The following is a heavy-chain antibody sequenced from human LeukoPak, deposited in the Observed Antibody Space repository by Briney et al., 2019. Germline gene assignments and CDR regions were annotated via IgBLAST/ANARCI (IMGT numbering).Heavy chain of an antibody. J-gene: IGHJ3*02. Sequence: SETLSLTCTVSGGSISRHYWSWIRQPPGKGLEWIGYIYYSGSTNYNPSLESRVTISVDTSKNQFSLNLSSVTAADTAVYYCARHADRFGATHDAFIIWGQGTMVTVSS. V-gene: IGHV4-59*08. D-gene: IGHD1-26*01. CDR3: ARHADRFGATHDAFII. CDR2: IYYSGST. CDR1: GGSISRHY.